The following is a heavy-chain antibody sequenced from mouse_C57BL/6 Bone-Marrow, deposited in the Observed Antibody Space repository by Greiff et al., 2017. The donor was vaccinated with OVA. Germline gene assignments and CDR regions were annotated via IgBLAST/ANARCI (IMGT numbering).Heavy chain of an antibody. Sequence: VKLQESGAELVLPGASVKLSCKASGYTFTSYWMHWVKQRPGQGLEWIGEIDPSDSYTNYNQKFKGKSTLTVDKSSSTAYMQLSSLTSEDSAVYYCASDGRVLFAYWGQGTLVTVSA. CDR2: IDPSDSYT. D-gene: IGHD2-3*01. CDR1: GYTFTSYW. V-gene: IGHV1-69*01. CDR3: ASDGRVLFAY. J-gene: IGHJ3*01.